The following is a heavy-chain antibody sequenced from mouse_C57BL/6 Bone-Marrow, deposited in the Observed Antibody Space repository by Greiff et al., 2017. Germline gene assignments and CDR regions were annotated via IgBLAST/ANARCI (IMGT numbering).Heavy chain of an antibody. CDR3: AGDRPYHGMDD. V-gene: IGHV12-3*01. Sequence: VKLQESGPGLVKPSQSLFLTCSITGFPITSGYYWIWIRQSPGKPLEWMGYITHSGETFYNPSLQRPISITRETSMNQFFLQLNSVTTEDTAMYYCAGDRPYHGMDDWGQGTSVTVSS. J-gene: IGHJ4*01. CDR1: GFPITSGYY. CDR2: ITHSGET.